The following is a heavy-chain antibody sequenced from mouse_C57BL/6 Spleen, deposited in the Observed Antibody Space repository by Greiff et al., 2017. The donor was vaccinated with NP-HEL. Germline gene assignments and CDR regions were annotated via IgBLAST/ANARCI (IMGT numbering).Heavy chain of an antibody. CDR1: GYTFTDYN. Sequence: VQLKQSGPELVKPGASVKMSCKASGYTFTDYNMHWVKQSHGKSLEWIGYINPNNGGTSYNQKFKGKATLTVNKSSSTAYMGLRSLTSEDSAVYYCAREEENYDYEGGAMDYWGQGTSVTVSS. V-gene: IGHV1-22*01. D-gene: IGHD2-4*01. CDR2: INPNNGGT. J-gene: IGHJ4*01. CDR3: AREEENYDYEGGAMDY.